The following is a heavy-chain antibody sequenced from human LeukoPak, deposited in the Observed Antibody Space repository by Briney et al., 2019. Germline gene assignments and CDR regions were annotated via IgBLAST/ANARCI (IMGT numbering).Heavy chain of an antibody. V-gene: IGHV3-30-3*01. CDR2: ISYDGSNK. D-gene: IGHD3-22*01. CDR1: GFTFSSYA. J-gene: IGHJ3*02. Sequence: GGSLRLSCAASGFTFSSYAMHWVRQAPGKGLEWVAVISYDGSNKYYADSVKGRFTISRDNSKNTLYLQMNSLRAEDTAVYYCARDNTYYYDSSGYYSHAFDIWGQGTMVTVSS. CDR3: ARDNTYYYDSSGYYSHAFDI.